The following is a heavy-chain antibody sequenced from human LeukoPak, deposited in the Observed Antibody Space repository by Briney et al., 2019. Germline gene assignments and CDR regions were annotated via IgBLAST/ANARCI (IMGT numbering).Heavy chain of an antibody. V-gene: IGHV4-59*08. D-gene: IGHD4-23*01. J-gene: IGHJ4*02. CDR3: ARQRGYGGNHFYFDY. CDR1: GGSISTYY. Sequence: SETLSLTRTVSGGSISTYYWSWIRQPPGKGLEWIGYISYTGSTNYNPSLKSRVTISLDTSQNQFSLKLSSVTAADTAVYYCARQRGYGGNHFYFDYWGQGTLVTVSS. CDR2: ISYTGST.